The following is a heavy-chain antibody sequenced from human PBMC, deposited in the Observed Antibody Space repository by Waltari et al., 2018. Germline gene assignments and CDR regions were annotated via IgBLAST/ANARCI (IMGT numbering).Heavy chain of an antibody. CDR2: IKWDGGFT. J-gene: IGHJ4*02. CDR3: AKSGNLAARPHFDF. V-gene: IGHV3-20*04. D-gene: IGHD6-6*01. Sequence: DVQLVESVGSLVRPGGSLRLSCAASGFTYDDYGMNWVRQVPGKGLEWVAGIKWDGGFTAYVDSVKGRFTISRDNAKNSVYLQMNSLRSEDTALYYCAKSGNLAARPHFDFWGQGTRVTVSS. CDR1: GFTYDDYG.